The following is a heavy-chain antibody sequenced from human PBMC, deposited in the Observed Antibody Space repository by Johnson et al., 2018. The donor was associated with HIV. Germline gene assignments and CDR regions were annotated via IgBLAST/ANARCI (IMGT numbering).Heavy chain of an antibody. J-gene: IGHJ3*02. CDR3: ARGGVYYDKAFDI. Sequence: VQLVESGGGVVRPGGSLRLSCAASGFTFSSYDMHWVRQATGKGLEWVSAIGTAGDTYYPGSVKGRFTISRENAKNSLYLQMNSLRAGDTAVYYCARGGVYYDKAFDIWGQGTMVTVSS. CDR2: IGTAGDT. V-gene: IGHV3-13*01. D-gene: IGHD3-22*01. CDR1: GFTFSSYD.